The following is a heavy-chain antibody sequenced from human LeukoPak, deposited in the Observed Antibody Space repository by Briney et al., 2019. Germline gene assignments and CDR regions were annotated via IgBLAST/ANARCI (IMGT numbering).Heavy chain of an antibody. D-gene: IGHD2-2*01. J-gene: IGHJ6*02. CDR3: AVSYCSSTSCYFGYYYGVDV. CDR2: IIPILGIA. Sequence: SVKVSCKASGGTFSSYTISWVRQAPGQGLEWMGRIIPILGIANYAQKFQGRVTITADKSTSTAYMELSSLRSEDTAVYYCAVSYCSSTSCYFGYYYGVDVWGQGTTVTVSS. V-gene: IGHV1-69*02. CDR1: GGTFSSYT.